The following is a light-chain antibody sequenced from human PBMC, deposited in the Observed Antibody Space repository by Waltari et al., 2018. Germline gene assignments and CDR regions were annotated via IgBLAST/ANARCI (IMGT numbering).Light chain of an antibody. V-gene: IGLV3-9*01. CDR2: RDN. J-gene: IGLJ3*02. CDR3: QVWKSNTVV. Sequence: GSQNAHWYQQKPGQAPVLVIYRDNIRPSGIPERFSGSNSGNTATLTISRAQADDEADYYCQVWKSNTVVFGGGTKLTVL. CDR1: GSQN.